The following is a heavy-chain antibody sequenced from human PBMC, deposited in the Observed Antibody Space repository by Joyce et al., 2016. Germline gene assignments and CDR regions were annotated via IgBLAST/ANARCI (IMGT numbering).Heavy chain of an antibody. D-gene: IGHD6-19*01. CDR1: GLTLSNYW. J-gene: IGHJ4*02. CDR2: IRKDESDI. CDR3: VGGRGWLFDF. V-gene: IGHV3-7*01. Sequence: EVQLVASGGALVQPGGSRRLSCSASGLTLSNYWMNWVRQAPGKGLEWVAIIRKDESDIYYSDSVRGRFTISRDNVKNSVHLQMNSLRDDDTAIYYCVGGRGWLFDFWGQGTLVTVSS.